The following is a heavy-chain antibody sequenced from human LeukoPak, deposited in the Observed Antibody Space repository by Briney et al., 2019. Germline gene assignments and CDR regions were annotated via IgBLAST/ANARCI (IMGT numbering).Heavy chain of an antibody. CDR1: GGSFSGYY. D-gene: IGHD3-10*01. CDR2: INHSGST. J-gene: IGHJ3*02. V-gene: IGHV4-34*01. Sequence: SETLSLTCAVYGGSFSGYYWSWIRQPPGKGLEWIGEINHSGSTNYNPSLKSRVTISLDTSRNQFSLKLNSVTTADTAVYYCAKSNGYGLVDIWGQGTMVTVSS. CDR3: AKSNGYGLVDI.